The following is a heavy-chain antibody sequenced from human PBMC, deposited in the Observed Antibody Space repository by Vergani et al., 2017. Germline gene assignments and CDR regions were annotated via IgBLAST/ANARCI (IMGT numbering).Heavy chain of an antibody. CDR1: GGSISSYY. CDR3: ARGRRKLLWFGELFDY. J-gene: IGHJ4*02. CDR2: INHSGST. Sequence: QVQLQESGPGLVKPSETLSLTCTVSGGSISSYYWSWIRQPPGKGLEWIGEINHSGSTNYNPSLKSRVTISVDTSKNQFSLKLSSVTAADTAVYYCARGRRKLLWFGELFDYWGQGTLVTVSS. V-gene: IGHV4-59*12. D-gene: IGHD3-10*01.